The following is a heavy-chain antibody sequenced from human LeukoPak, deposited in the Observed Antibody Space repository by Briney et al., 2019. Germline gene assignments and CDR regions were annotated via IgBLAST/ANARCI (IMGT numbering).Heavy chain of an antibody. J-gene: IGHJ4*02. Sequence: GGYLRLSCAASGLTFSSHWMHWVRQAPGKGLVWVSRINSDGRSTNYADSVKGRFTISRDNAKNTLYLQMNSLRAEDTAVYYCARGGGYSTGSFDYWGQGTLVTVSS. CDR1: GLTFSSHW. V-gene: IGHV3-74*01. CDR2: INSDGRST. CDR3: ARGGGYSTGSFDY. D-gene: IGHD3-22*01.